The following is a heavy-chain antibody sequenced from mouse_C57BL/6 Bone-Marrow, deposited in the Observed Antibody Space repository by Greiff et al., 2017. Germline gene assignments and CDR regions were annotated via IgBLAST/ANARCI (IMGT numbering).Heavy chain of an antibody. Sequence: SGFSLTSYGVHWVRQSPGKGLEWLGVIWRGGSTDYNAAFMSRLSITKDNSKSQVFFKMNSLQADDTAIYYCANLITTVVATGGYYYAMDYWGQGTSVTVSS. CDR3: ANLITTVVATGGYYYAMDY. V-gene: IGHV2-5*01. J-gene: IGHJ4*01. CDR1: GFSLTSYG. CDR2: IWRGGST. D-gene: IGHD1-1*01.